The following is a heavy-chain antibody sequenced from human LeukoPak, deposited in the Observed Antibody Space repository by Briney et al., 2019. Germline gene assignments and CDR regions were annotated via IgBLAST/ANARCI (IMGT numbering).Heavy chain of an antibody. CDR3: ATGDYYDSSGYSLHFDY. Sequence: GASVKVSCKPSGYTFITYDINWVRQATGQGLEWMAYMNPNSGNTGYAQTFQGRVTITWNTSINTAYMELSSLRSEDTAVYYCATGDYYDSSGYSLHFDYWGQGTLVTVSS. D-gene: IGHD3-22*01. V-gene: IGHV1-8*03. J-gene: IGHJ4*02. CDR2: MNPNSGNT. CDR1: GYTFITYD.